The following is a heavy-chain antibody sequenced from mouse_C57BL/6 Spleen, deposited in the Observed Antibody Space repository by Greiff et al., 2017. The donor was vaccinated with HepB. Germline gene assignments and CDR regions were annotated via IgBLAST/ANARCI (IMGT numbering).Heavy chain of an antibody. CDR2: IYPGSGNT. D-gene: IGHD1-2*01. V-gene: IGHV1-66*01. J-gene: IGHJ4*01. CDR1: GYSFTSYY. CDR3: ARRLCPVAMDY. Sequence: QVQLQQSGPELVKPGASVKISCKASGYSFTSYYIHWVKQRPGQGLEWIGWIYPGSGNTKYNEKFKGKATLTADTSSSTAYMQLSSLTSEDSAVYYCARRLCPVAMDYWGQGTSVTVSS.